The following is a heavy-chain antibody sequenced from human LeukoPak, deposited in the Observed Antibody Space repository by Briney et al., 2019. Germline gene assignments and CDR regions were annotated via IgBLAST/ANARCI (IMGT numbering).Heavy chain of an antibody. CDR1: GYTFTSYY. Sequence: GASVKVSCKASGYTFTSYYMHWVRQAPGQGLEWMGIINPSGGSTSYAQKFQGRVTMTRDMSTSTVYMELSSLRSEDTAVYYCARDRGGSVLPYWYFDLWGRGTLVTVSS. CDR2: INPSGGST. J-gene: IGHJ2*01. V-gene: IGHV1-46*01. CDR3: ARDRGGSVLPYWYFDL. D-gene: IGHD2-15*01.